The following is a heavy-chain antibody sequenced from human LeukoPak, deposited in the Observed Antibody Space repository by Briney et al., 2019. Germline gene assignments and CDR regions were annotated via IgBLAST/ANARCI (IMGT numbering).Heavy chain of an antibody. J-gene: IGHJ4*02. CDR3: ARGDGSGSHPYDY. Sequence: VQPGGSLRLSCTASEFTFSNCGMHWVRQAPGKGLEWVAYIRNDGSAIYYVDSVKGRFTISRDNSKNTLYLQMNSLRAEDTAVYYCARGDGSGSHPYDYWGQGTLVTVSS. V-gene: IGHV3-30*02. CDR1: EFTFSNCG. CDR2: IRNDGSAI. D-gene: IGHD3-10*01.